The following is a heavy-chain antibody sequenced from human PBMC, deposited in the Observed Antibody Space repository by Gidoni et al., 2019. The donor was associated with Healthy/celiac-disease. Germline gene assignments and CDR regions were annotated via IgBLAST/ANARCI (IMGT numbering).Heavy chain of an antibody. V-gene: IGHV3-9*01. D-gene: IGHD3-22*01. Sequence: EVQLVESGGGLVQPGRSLSLSCAASGFTFDDYAMHWVRQAPGKGLGWVSGISWNSGSIGYADSVKGRFTISRDNAKNSLYLQMNSLRAEDTALYYCAKDLGRYYYDSSGYYLGYWGQGTLVTVSS. CDR1: GFTFDDYA. CDR3: AKDLGRYYYDSSGYYLGY. J-gene: IGHJ4*02. CDR2: ISWNSGSI.